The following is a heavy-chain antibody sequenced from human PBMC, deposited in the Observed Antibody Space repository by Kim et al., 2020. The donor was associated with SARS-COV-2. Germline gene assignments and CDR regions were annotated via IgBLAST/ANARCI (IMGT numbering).Heavy chain of an antibody. Sequence: ASVKVSCKASGYTFTSYGISWVRQAPGQGLEWMGWISAYNGNTNYAQKLQGRVTMTTDTSTSTAYMELRSLRSDDTAVYYCARAWFGAFYYGMDVWGQGTTVTVSS. V-gene: IGHV1-18*01. CDR3: ARAWFGAFYYGMDV. J-gene: IGHJ6*02. CDR1: GYTFTSYG. D-gene: IGHD3-10*01. CDR2: ISAYNGNT.